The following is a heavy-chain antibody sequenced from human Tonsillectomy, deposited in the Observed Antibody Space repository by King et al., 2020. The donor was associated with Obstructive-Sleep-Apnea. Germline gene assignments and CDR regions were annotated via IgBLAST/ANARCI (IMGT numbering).Heavy chain of an antibody. CDR3: ARSFELLSAFDI. D-gene: IGHD3-10*01. CDR1: GFTFSSYF. V-gene: IGHV3-30-3*01. J-gene: IGHJ3*02. Sequence: VQLVESGGGVVQPGRSLRLSCAASGFTFSSYFMYWVRQAPGKGLEWVAGISYDGSNKYYADSVKGRYTISRDSSKNTLYLQMNSLRADDTAVYYCARSFELLSAFDIWGQGTMVTVSS. CDR2: ISYDGSNK.